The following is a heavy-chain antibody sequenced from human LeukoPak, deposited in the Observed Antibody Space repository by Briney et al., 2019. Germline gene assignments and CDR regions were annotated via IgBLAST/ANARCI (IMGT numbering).Heavy chain of an antibody. Sequence: PSETLSLTCTVSGGSISRYYWSWIRQPAGKGLEWIGRIYTSGSTNYNPSLKSRVTMSVDTSKNQFSLKLSSVTAADTAVYYCASLHQVRGLTVFDQWGQGTLVTVSS. V-gene: IGHV4-4*07. CDR3: ASLHQVRGLTVFDQ. J-gene: IGHJ4*02. CDR1: GGSISRYY. D-gene: IGHD3-10*01. CDR2: IYTSGST.